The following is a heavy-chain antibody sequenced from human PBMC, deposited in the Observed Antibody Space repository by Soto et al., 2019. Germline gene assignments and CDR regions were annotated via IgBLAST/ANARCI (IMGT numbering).Heavy chain of an antibody. D-gene: IGHD2-15*01. V-gene: IGHV4-34*01. CDR2: INHSGST. CDR3: ARRAHYSRGRFDP. CDR1: GGSFSGYY. J-gene: IGHJ5*02. Sequence: QVQLQQWGAGLLKPSETLSLTCAVYGGSFSGYYWSWIRQPPGKGLEWIGEINHSGSTNYNPSLKSRVTISVDTSKNQFSLKLSSVTAADTAVYYCARRAHYSRGRFDPWGQGTLVTVSS.